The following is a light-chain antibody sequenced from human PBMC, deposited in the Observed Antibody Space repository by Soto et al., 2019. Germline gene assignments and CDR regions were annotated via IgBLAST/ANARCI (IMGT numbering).Light chain of an antibody. CDR1: QNVNSY. CDR2: DVS. Sequence: EIVLTQSPATLSLSPGERATLSCRASQNVNSYLTWYQQKPGQAPRLLIYDVSNRATGIPARFSGSGSETDFTLTISSLEPEDFAIYYCQQRRNWPLTFGGGTRVEIK. J-gene: IGKJ4*01. CDR3: QQRRNWPLT. V-gene: IGKV3-11*01.